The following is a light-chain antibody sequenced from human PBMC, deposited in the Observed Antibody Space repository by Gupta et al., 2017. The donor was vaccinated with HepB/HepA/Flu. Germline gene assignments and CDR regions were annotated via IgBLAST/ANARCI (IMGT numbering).Light chain of an antibody. V-gene: IGKV3-15*01. J-gene: IGKJ2*01. CDR2: GAS. Sequence: EIANTPSPAILAVSPGERATLSCRASPSGSSDLAWYQQKPGQAPRLLIYGASTRATGIPARFSGSGSGTDFTLTISSLESEDFAAYFCQQYNNWPYTFGQGTKVEIK. CDR3: QQYNNWPYT. CDR1: PSGSSD.